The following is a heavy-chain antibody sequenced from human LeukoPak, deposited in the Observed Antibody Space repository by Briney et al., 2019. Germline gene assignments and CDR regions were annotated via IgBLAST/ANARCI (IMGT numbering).Heavy chain of an antibody. CDR2: ISNDGGGT. CDR1: GFIFNNYG. D-gene: IGHD3-10*01. CDR3: AKDAVAPGSGGDYFDY. Sequence: GGSLRLSCAASGFIFNNYGLVWVRQAPGKGLEWVSAISNDGGGTTYADFVKGRFTISRDNSKNTLSLQMNSLRADDTAVYYCAKDAVAPGSGGDYFDYWGQGTLVTVSS. V-gene: IGHV3-23*01. J-gene: IGHJ4*02.